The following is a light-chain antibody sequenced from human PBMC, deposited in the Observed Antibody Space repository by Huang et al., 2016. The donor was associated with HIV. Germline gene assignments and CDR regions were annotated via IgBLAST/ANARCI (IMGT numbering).Light chain of an antibody. CDR1: QSVLSPSNNRNH. Sequence: DIVMTQSPDSLAVSLGERATIHCVSSQSVLSPSNNRNHVAWYQQKPRQPPKLLFYWASTRDSGVSDRCRGSGSATDFTLTIDNLQAEDVALYFCQQYYSIPGFGQGTYVEV. CDR2: WAS. J-gene: IGKJ1*01. V-gene: IGKV4-1*01. CDR3: QQYYSIPG.